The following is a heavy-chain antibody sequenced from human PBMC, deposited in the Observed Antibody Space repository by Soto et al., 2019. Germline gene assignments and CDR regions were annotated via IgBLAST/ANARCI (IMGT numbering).Heavy chain of an antibody. D-gene: IGHD3-10*01. CDR2: IIPVVGTA. V-gene: IGHV1-69*01. CDR1: GGAFSSYG. J-gene: IGHJ6*01. Sequence: QLQLVQSGAEVKKPGSSVKVSCKASGGAFSSYGVNWVRQAPGEGLEWMGGIIPVVGTASYAQKFQGRVTITADESTGTAYMELSSLRSEDTAVYYCARRFGSFYGMDVWGQGRTVTVSS. CDR3: ARRFGSFYGMDV.